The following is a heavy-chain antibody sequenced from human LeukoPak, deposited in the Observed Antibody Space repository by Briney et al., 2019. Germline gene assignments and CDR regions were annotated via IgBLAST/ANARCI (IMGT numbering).Heavy chain of an antibody. D-gene: IGHD3-16*01. J-gene: IGHJ6*02. CDR1: GFTFSSYA. CDR2: ISGTGGRT. Sequence: GGSLRLSCAASGFTFSSYAMSWVRQAPGKGLEWVSSISGTGGRTYSADSVKGRFTISRDNSKNTLYLQMKNLRVEHTAVYYCAKGLHGGVGYGVDVWGQGTTVSVSS. V-gene: IGHV3-23*01. CDR3: AKGLHGGVGYGVDV.